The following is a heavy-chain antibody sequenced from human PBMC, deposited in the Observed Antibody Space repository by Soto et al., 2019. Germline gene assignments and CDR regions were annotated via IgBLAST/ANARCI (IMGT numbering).Heavy chain of an antibody. CDR3: ARVRVRFWEWLGSEG. CDR2: IIPIFGTA. V-gene: IGHV1-69*12. Sequence: QVQLVQSGAEVKKPGSSVKVSCKASGGTFSSYAFSWVRQAPGQGLEWMGGIIPIFGTANYAQKFQGRVTIPGDESTSTAYMELTSLRSEDTAVYYCARVRVRFWEWLGSEGWGQGTLVTVSS. D-gene: IGHD3-3*01. CDR1: GGTFSSYA. J-gene: IGHJ4*02.